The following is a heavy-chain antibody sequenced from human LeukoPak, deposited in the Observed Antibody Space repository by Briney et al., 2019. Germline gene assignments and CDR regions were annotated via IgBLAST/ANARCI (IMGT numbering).Heavy chain of an antibody. Sequence: AGGSLRLSCAASGFTFSSYEMNWVRQPPGKGLEWIGEINHSGSTNYNPSLKSRVTISVDTSKNQFSLKLSSVTAADTAVYYCARHVLLWFGEIHFDIWGQGTMVTVSS. CDR2: INHSGST. D-gene: IGHD3-10*01. CDR3: ARHVLLWFGEIHFDI. J-gene: IGHJ3*02. CDR1: GFTFSSYE. V-gene: IGHV4-34*01.